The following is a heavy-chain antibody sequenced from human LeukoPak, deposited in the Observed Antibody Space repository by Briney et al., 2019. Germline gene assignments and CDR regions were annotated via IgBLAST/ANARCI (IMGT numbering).Heavy chain of an antibody. J-gene: IGHJ4*02. D-gene: IGHD6-13*01. V-gene: IGHV3-7*04. CDR1: GFTFSSYW. Sequence: GGSLRLSCAASGFTFSSYWMSWVRQAPGKGLEWVANIKQDGSEKYYVDSVKGRFAISRDNAKNSLYLQMNSLRAEDTAVYYCARGGDNSWYVPYYFDYWGQGTLVTVSS. CDR2: IKQDGSEK. CDR3: ARGGDNSWYVPYYFDY.